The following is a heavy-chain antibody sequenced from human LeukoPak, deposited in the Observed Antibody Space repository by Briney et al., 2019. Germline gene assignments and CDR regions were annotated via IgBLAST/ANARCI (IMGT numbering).Heavy chain of an antibody. D-gene: IGHD5-24*01. V-gene: IGHV4-61*02. J-gene: IGHJ6*03. CDR3: ARDGYNLYYYYYMDV. Sequence: PSQTLSLTCTVSGGSISSGSYYWSWIRQPAGKGLEWIGRIYTSGSTNYNPSLKSRVTMSVDTSKNQFSLKLSSATAADTAVYYCARDGYNLYYYYYMDVWGKGTTVTVSS. CDR1: GGSISSGSYY. CDR2: IYTSGST.